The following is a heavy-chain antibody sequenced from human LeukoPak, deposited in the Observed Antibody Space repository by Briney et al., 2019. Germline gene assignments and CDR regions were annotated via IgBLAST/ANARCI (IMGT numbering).Heavy chain of an antibody. J-gene: IGHJ6*04. V-gene: IGHV1-69*06. CDR3: ARGILWFGEDYYGMDV. CDR1: GGTFSSYA. D-gene: IGHD3-10*01. Sequence: SVKVSCKASGGTFSSYAISWVRQAPGQGLEWMGGIIPIVGTANYAQKFQGRVTITADKYTSTAYMELSSLRSEDTSVYYCARGILWFGEDYYGMDVWGKGTTVTVSS. CDR2: IIPIVGTA.